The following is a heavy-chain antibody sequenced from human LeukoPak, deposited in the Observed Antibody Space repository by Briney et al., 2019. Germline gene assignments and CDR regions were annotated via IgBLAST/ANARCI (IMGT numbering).Heavy chain of an antibody. CDR2: ISGSGGST. CDR3: ARGIIEYYDFWSGYYSPGYFDC. CDR1: GFTFSSYA. V-gene: IGHV3-23*01. D-gene: IGHD3-3*01. J-gene: IGHJ4*02. Sequence: GGSLRLSCAASGFTFSSYAMSWVRQAPGKGLEWVSAISGSGGSTYYADSVKGRFTISRDNSKNTLYLQMNSLRAEDTAVYYCARGIIEYYDFWSGYYSPGYFDCWGQGTLVTVSS.